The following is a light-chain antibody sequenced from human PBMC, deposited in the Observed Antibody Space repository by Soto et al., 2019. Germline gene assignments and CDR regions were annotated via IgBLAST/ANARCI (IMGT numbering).Light chain of an antibody. Sequence: QSVLTQAPSASGTPGQRVSISCSGSSSNIGTNTVSWYQHLPGTAPKLLIYNNNQRPSGVPDRFSGSKPGTSASLASSGLQSEDEADYYCAAWDDSLSGHFVFGTGTKVTVL. CDR3: AAWDDSLSGHFV. CDR1: SSNIGTNT. J-gene: IGLJ1*01. V-gene: IGLV1-44*01. CDR2: NNN.